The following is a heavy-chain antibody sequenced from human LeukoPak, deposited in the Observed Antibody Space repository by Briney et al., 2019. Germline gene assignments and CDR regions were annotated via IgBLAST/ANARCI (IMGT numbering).Heavy chain of an antibody. CDR1: GASISNGAYH. V-gene: IGHV4-39*01. D-gene: IGHD2-15*01. Sequence: SETLSLTCTVSGASISNGAYHWGWIRQPPGKGLEWIGSINYSGGTHYNPSLKSRVTISADKSKNQSSLKLSSVTAADTSVYYCARLWSTDCSGRTCPHLPNYWGQGTLVTVSS. CDR2: INYSGGT. CDR3: ARLWSTDCSGRTCPHLPNY. J-gene: IGHJ4*02.